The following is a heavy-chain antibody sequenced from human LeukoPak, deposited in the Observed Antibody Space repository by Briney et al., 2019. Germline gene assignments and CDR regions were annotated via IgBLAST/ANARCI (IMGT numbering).Heavy chain of an antibody. CDR3: ARDTIMVRGLITSYSFDY. CDR1: GGSISSGRYY. D-gene: IGHD3-10*01. Sequence: SQTLSLTCTVSGGSISSGRYYWSWIRQPAGKGLEWIGRIHTSGSTNYNPSLKSRVTISLDPSKNQFSLKVSSVTAADTAVYYCARDTIMVRGLITSYSFDYWGQGTLVTVSS. J-gene: IGHJ4*02. CDR2: IHTSGST. V-gene: IGHV4-61*02.